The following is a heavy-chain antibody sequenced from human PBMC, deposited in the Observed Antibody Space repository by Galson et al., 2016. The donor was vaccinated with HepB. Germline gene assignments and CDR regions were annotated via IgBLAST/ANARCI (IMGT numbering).Heavy chain of an antibody. CDR2: ISGSGGTT. CDR3: AKGVIPGAFYTKWFDP. Sequence: SLRLSCAASGFTFRTYAMSWVHQAPGKGLEWVSTISGSGGTTYYADSVKGRFTISSDNSKNTLYLQMNSLRAGDTAVYYCAKGVIPGAFYTKWFDPWGQGTLVTVSS. D-gene: IGHD3-16*02. J-gene: IGHJ5*02. CDR1: GFTFRTYA. V-gene: IGHV3-23*01.